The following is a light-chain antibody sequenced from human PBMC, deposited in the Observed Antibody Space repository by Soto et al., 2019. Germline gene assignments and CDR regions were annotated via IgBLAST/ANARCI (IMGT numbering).Light chain of an antibody. CDR2: RNN. Sequence: QAVVTQPPSASGTPGQRVTISCSGSSSNIGSNYVSWYQQLPGTAPKLLIYRNNQRPSGVPDRFSGSKSGTSASLAISGLRSEDEADYYCAAWDDSLSGPVFGGGTQLTVL. V-gene: IGLV1-47*01. CDR1: SSNIGSNY. J-gene: IGLJ3*02. CDR3: AAWDDSLSGPV.